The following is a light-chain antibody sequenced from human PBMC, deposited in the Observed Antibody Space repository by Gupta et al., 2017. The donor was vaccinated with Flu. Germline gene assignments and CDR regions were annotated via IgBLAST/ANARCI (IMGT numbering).Light chain of an antibody. CDR2: GAS. Sequence: EIVMTQSPAPLSVSPGDRATLSCRASQGVSSNLAWYQQKPGQAPRLLIYGASTRASGVPARFSGSGSGTDFTLTITSLQSEDFAVYDCQEYSNWHLHMYTFGQGTKLEIK. V-gene: IGKV3-15*01. J-gene: IGKJ2*01. CDR1: QGVSSN. CDR3: QEYSNWHLHMYT.